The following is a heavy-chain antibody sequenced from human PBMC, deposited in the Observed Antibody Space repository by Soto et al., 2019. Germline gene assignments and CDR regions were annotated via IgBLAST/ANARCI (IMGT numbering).Heavy chain of an antibody. Sequence: PGGSLRLSCAASGVTFTSYGRSWVRQAPGKGLEWVANIKQDGSEKYYVDSVKGRFTISRDNAKNSLYLQMNSLRAEDTAVYYCARGLREVDYWGQGTLVTVSS. J-gene: IGHJ4*02. CDR3: ARGLREVDY. CDR1: GVTFTSYG. CDR2: IKQDGSEK. V-gene: IGHV3-7*01.